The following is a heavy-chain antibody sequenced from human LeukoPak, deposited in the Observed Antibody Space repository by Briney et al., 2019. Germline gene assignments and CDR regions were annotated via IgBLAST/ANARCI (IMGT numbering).Heavy chain of an antibody. CDR2: INPNSGGT. CDR1: GYTFTGYY. Sequence: ASVKVSCKASGYTFTGYYMHWVRQAPGQGLEWMGWINPNSGGTNYAQKFQGRVTMTRDTSISTAYMELSRLRSGDTAVYYCARGDYDYGAFDIWGQGTMVTVSS. V-gene: IGHV1-2*02. CDR3: ARGDYDYGAFDI. D-gene: IGHD4-17*01. J-gene: IGHJ3*02.